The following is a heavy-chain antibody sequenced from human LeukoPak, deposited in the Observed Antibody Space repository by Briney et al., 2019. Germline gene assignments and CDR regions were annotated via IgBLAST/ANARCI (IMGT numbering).Heavy chain of an antibody. CDR2: INPNHGDT. D-gene: IGHD3-9*01. Sequence: GASVKVSCKASGYTFTDYYLHWVRQAPGQGLEWMGWINPNHGDTNYAQKFQDRVSMTRDTSISTAYMHLSRLRSADTAVYYCARSPHILTGENFDYWGQGTLVTVSS. CDR1: GYTFTDYY. J-gene: IGHJ4*02. CDR3: ARSPHILTGENFDY. V-gene: IGHV1-2*02.